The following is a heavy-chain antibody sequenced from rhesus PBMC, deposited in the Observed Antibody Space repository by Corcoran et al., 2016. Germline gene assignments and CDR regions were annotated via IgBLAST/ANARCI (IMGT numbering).Heavy chain of an antibody. V-gene: IGHV4-147*01. Sequence: QVQLQESGPGLVKPSETLSLTCAVSGYSISSNYWSWISQPPGKGLEWIGYIYGSSGSTYYNPSLKSRVTISTDTSKNQFSRKLSSVTAADTAVYYCARKDSSGWYYFDYWGQGVLVTVSS. J-gene: IGHJ4*01. CDR1: GYSISSNY. CDR3: ARKDSSGWYYFDY. D-gene: IGHD6-31*01. CDR2: IYGSSGST.